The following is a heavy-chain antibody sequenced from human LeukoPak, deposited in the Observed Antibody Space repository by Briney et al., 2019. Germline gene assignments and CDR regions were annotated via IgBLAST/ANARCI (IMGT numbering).Heavy chain of an antibody. CDR1: GFTFSSYW. CDR2: INSDGSGT. Sequence: GGSLRLSCAASGFTFSSYWMDWVRHAPGKGMVWVSRINSDGSGTSYADSVKGRFNISRDNAKNTLYLQMNSLRAEDTAVYYCARARLRAYNWFDPWGQGTLVTVSS. D-gene: IGHD2-21*01. CDR3: ARARLRAYNWFDP. V-gene: IGHV3-74*01. J-gene: IGHJ5*02.